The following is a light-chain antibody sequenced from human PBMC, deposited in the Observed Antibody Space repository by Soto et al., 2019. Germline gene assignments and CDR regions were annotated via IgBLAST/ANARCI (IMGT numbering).Light chain of an antibody. CDR3: QQYYSTPLT. V-gene: IGKV4-1*01. Sequence: DIVMTQSPDSLAVSLDERATINCKSSQSVLDSSSINNQLAWYQQKPGQPPKLLIYWASTRESGVPDRFSGSGSGTDFTLTISSLQAEDVAIYYCQQYYSTPLTFGGGTKVEIK. J-gene: IGKJ4*01. CDR1: QSVLDSSSINNQ. CDR2: WAS.